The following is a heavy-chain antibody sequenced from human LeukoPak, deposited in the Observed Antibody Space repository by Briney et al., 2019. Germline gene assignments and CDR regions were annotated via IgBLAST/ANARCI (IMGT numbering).Heavy chain of an antibody. D-gene: IGHD5-18*01. Sequence: GASVKVSCKASGYTFTGYYLHWVRQAPGQGLEWMGWINPNSGGTNYEQKFQGRVTMTRDTSISTAYMELSRLRSDDTALYYCAREYSYAKYYYDYWGQGTLVTVSS. J-gene: IGHJ4*02. CDR3: AREYSYAKYYYDY. CDR1: GYTFTGYY. V-gene: IGHV1-2*02. CDR2: INPNSGGT.